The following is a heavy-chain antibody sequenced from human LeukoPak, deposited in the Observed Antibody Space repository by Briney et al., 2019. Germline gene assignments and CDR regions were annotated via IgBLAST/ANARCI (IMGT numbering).Heavy chain of an antibody. Sequence: GGSLRLSCAASGFTVSSNYMSWVRQAPGKGLEWVSVIYSGGSTYYADSVKGRFTISRDNSKNTLYLQMNSLRAEATAVYYCASGGFWSGYYILDYYYYGMDVWGQGTTVTVSS. D-gene: IGHD3-3*01. CDR1: GFTVSSNY. J-gene: IGHJ6*02. V-gene: IGHV3-66*01. CDR3: ASGGFWSGYYILDYYYYGMDV. CDR2: IYSGGST.